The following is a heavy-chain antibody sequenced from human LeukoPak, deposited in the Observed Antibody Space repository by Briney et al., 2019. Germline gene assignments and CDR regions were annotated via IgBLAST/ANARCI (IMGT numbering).Heavy chain of an antibody. J-gene: IGHJ2*01. Sequence: GGSLRLSCAASGFTFDDYAMHWVRQAPGKGLEWVSLISWDGGSSYYADSVRGRFAISRDNAKNSLYLQMNSLRVEDTAVYYCARGLDGNSIWYFDLWGRGTLVTVSS. CDR3: ARGLDGNSIWYFDL. CDR1: GFTFDDYA. D-gene: IGHD4-23*01. V-gene: IGHV3-43D*03. CDR2: ISWDGGSS.